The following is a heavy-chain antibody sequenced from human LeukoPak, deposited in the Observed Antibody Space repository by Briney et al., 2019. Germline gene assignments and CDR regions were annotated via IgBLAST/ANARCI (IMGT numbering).Heavy chain of an antibody. CDR3: ARLKYYYDSSGYRAEYFQH. CDR2: IYHSGST. Sequence: SETLSLTCTVSGYSISSGYYRGWIRQPPGKGLEWIGSIYHSGSTYYNPSLKSRVTISVYTSKNQFSLKLSSVTAADTAVYYCARLKYYYDSSGYRAEYFQHWGQGTLVTVSS. V-gene: IGHV4-38-2*02. CDR1: GYSISSGYY. D-gene: IGHD3-22*01. J-gene: IGHJ1*01.